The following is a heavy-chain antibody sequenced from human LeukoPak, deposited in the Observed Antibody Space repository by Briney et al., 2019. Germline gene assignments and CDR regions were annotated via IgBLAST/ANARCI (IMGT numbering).Heavy chain of an antibody. D-gene: IGHD3-10*01. CDR1: GYTFTSYG. CDR2: ISAYNGNT. Sequence: ASVKVSCKASGYTFTSYGIGWVRQAPGQGLEWMGWISAYNGNTDYAQKLQGRVTMTTDTSTSTAYMELRSLRSDDTAVYYCARDREVLWFGGSPDYWGQGTLVTVSS. CDR3: ARDREVLWFGGSPDY. J-gene: IGHJ4*02. V-gene: IGHV1-18*01.